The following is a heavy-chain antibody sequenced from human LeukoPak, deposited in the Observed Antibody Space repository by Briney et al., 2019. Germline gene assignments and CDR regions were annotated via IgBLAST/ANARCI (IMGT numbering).Heavy chain of an antibody. J-gene: IGHJ4*02. V-gene: IGHV3-30-3*01. D-gene: IGHD1-26*01. CDR1: GFTFKNYA. Sequence: GRSLRLSCITSGFTFKNYAMHWVRQAPGKGLEWVAVVSFEGSSNYYADSVKGRFTVSRDNTKNTLYLQMSSLRVEDTAVYYCTRAKYSGSFFPFDYWGQGTLVTVSS. CDR2: VSFEGSSN. CDR3: TRAKYSGSFFPFDY.